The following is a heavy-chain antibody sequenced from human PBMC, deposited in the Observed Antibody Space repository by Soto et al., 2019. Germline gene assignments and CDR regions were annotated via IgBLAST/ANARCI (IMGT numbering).Heavy chain of an antibody. J-gene: IGHJ4*02. CDR2: IVPVFGTP. Sequence: SVKVSCKASGGTFWNSAISWVRQAPGQGLEWMGGIVPVFGTPTYAQKFHGRVTITADESTSTAYMELSSLRSEDTAVYYCARWAGFCGSNYCYTPFDYWGQGTQVTVS. D-gene: IGHD2-2*02. CDR1: GGTFWNSA. V-gene: IGHV1-69*13. CDR3: ARWAGFCGSNYCYTPFDY.